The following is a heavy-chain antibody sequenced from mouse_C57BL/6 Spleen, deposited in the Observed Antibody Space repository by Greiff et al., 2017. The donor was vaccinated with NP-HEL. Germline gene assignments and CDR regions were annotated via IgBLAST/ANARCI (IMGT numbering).Heavy chain of an antibody. J-gene: IGHJ2*01. V-gene: IGHV5-6*01. Sequence: EVQVVESGGDLVKPGGSLKLSCAASGFTFSSYGMSWVRQTPDKRLEWVATISSGGSYTYYPDSVKGRFTISRDNAKNTLYLQMSSLKSEDTAMYYCVKTGGGSSPRYFDYWGQGTTLTVSS. D-gene: IGHD1-1*01. CDR1: GFTFSSYG. CDR3: VKTGGGSSPRYFDY. CDR2: ISSGGSYT.